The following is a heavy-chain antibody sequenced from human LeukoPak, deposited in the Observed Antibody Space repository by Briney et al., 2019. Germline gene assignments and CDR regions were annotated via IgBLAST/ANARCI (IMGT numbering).Heavy chain of an antibody. V-gene: IGHV5-51*01. CDR3: ARQTAMGRSGDY. D-gene: IGHD5-18*01. CDR2: IDPSDSES. CDR1: GYSFASYW. Sequence: GESLKISCKASGYSFASYWIGWVRQMPGRELEWMAIIDPSDSESRYTPSFHGQVTISVDKSLTTAYLQWNSLKASDTAMYYCARQTAMGRSGDYWGQGTLVTVSS. J-gene: IGHJ4*02.